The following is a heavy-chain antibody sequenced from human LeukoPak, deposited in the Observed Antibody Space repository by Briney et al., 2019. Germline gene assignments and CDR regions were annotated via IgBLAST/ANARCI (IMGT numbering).Heavy chain of an antibody. CDR2: ISGSGGST. Sequence: GGSLRLSCAASGFTFSSYAMSWVRQGPGKGLEWVSAISGSGGSTYYADSVKGRFTISRDNSKNTLYLQMNSLRAEDTAVYYCAKALGPRRVPAAMDVWGKGTTVTVSS. J-gene: IGHJ6*04. D-gene: IGHD2-2*01. CDR1: GFTFSSYA. CDR3: AKALGPRRVPAAMDV. V-gene: IGHV3-23*01.